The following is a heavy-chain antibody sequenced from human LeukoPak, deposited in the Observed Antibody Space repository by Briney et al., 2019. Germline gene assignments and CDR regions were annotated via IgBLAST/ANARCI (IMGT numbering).Heavy chain of an antibody. D-gene: IGHD2-2*01. Sequence: GGSLRLSCAAPGFTFSTYSMSWVRQAPGKGLEWVSSISSSSSYIYYADSVKGRFTISRDNAKNSLYLQMNSLRAEDTAVYYCARLGYCSSTSCSIDYWGQGTLVTVSS. V-gene: IGHV3-21*01. J-gene: IGHJ4*02. CDR2: ISSSSSYI. CDR3: ARLGYCSSTSCSIDY. CDR1: GFTFSTYS.